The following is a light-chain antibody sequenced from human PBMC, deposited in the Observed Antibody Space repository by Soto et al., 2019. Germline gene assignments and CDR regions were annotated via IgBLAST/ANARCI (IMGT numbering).Light chain of an antibody. J-gene: IGKJ5*01. CDR1: QSINNY. CDR3: QQYSSYSPIT. CDR2: AAS. Sequence: DIQLTQSPSSLSAYAVDTVTITFRARQSINNYVNWYQQKPGKAPELLIYAASTLQTGVPSRFSGSRSGTDFTLTINGLQPDDFATYYCQQYSSYSPITFGQGTRLEIK. V-gene: IGKV1-39*01.